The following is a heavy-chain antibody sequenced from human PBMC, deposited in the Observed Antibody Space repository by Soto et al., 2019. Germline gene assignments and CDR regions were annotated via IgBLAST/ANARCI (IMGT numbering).Heavy chain of an antibody. D-gene: IGHD2-8*02. CDR3: ARAPQGDTGYGMDV. J-gene: IGHJ6*02. Sequence: EFLKISCKGSGYSFTRYWISWVRQLPGKGLEWMGRIDPSDSYTNYSPSFQGHVTISADKSISTAYLQWSSLKASDTAMYYCARAPQGDTGYGMDVWGQGTTVTVS. V-gene: IGHV5-10-1*01. CDR1: GYSFTRYW. CDR2: IDPSDSYT.